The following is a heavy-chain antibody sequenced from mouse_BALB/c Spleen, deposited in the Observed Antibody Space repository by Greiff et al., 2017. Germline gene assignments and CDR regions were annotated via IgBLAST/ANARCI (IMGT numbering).Heavy chain of an antibody. CDR3: ARDLGQNWYFDV. D-gene: IGHD3-1*01. CDR2: ISYDGSN. CDR1: GYSITSGYY. Sequence: VQLQQSGPGLVKPSQSLSLTCSVTGYSITSGYYWNWIRQFPGNKLEWMGYISYDGSNNYNPSLKNRISITRDTSKNQFFLKLNSVTTEDTATYYCARDLGQNWYFDVWGAGTTVTVSS. J-gene: IGHJ1*01. V-gene: IGHV3-6*02.